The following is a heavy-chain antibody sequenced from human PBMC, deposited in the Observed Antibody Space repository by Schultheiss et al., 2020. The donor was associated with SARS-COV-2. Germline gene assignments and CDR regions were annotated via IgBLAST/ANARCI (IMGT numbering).Heavy chain of an antibody. CDR2: IYYSGST. Sequence: SETLSLTCTVSGGSISSGDYYWSWIRQPPGKGLEWIGYIYYSGSTYYNPSLKSRVSLSVDTSKNQFSLQLSSVTAADTAVYYCARLGRDDYNRYYYYGMDVWGQGTTVTVSS. CDR3: ARLGRDDYNRYYYYGMDV. J-gene: IGHJ6*02. CDR1: GGSISSGDYY. V-gene: IGHV4-30-4*01. D-gene: IGHD5-24*01.